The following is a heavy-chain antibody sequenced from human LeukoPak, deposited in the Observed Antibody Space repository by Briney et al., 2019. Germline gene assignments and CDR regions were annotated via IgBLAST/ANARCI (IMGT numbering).Heavy chain of an antibody. CDR1: GGTFSSYA. CDR2: IIPIFGTA. Sequence: AASVKVSCKASGGTFSSYAISWVRQAPGQGLEWMGGIIPIFGTANYAQKFQGRVTITADESTSTAYMELSSLRSEDTAVYYCARDRLVATIGDFGYWGQGTLVTVSS. J-gene: IGHJ4*02. V-gene: IGHV1-69*13. CDR3: ARDRLVATIGDFGY. D-gene: IGHD5-12*01.